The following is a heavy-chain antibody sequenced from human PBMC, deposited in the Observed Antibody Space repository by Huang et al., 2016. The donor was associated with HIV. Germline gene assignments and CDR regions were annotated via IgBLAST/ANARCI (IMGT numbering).Heavy chain of an antibody. J-gene: IGHJ6*03. CDR2: INHSEST. Sequence: QVQLQQGGAGLLRPSETLSPTCAVFGGSFSGYYGTWIRQPAGKGPEWIGEINHSESTSYNPSLKSRVTISVDTSRNQFSLTLTSVTAADTAVYYCARGQGGYYYYYMDVWGKGTTVTVSS. CDR1: GGSFSGYY. V-gene: IGHV4-34*01. CDR3: ARGQGGYYYYYMDV.